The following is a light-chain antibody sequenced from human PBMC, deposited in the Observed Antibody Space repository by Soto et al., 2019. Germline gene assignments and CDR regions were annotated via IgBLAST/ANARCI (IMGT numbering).Light chain of an antibody. V-gene: IGKV3-20*01. J-gene: IGKJ1*01. Sequence: EIVLTQSPGTLSLSPGERATLSCRASQSVSSTYLAWYQQKPGRAPRLLIHDVSRRVTGIPDRFSGSGSGTDFTLTISRLEPEDFAVYYCQQYGNSPWAFGQGTKVDIK. CDR2: DVS. CDR3: QQYGNSPWA. CDR1: QSVSSTY.